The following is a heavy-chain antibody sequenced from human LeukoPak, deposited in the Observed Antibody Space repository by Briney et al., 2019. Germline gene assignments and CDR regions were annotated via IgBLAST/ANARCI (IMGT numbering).Heavy chain of an antibody. CDR1: GFSFSAFE. CDR2: ISTGGRTI. CDR3: ARGSGYVLDY. Sequence: PGGSLRLSCAASGFSFSAFEMNWVRQAPGKGLEWISHISTGGRTIYYADSVKGRSTISRDNAKNSLYLQRNNLRGEDTGVYYCARGSGYVLDYWTQGTLVTVSS. D-gene: IGHD2-15*01. J-gene: IGHJ4*02. V-gene: IGHV3-48*03.